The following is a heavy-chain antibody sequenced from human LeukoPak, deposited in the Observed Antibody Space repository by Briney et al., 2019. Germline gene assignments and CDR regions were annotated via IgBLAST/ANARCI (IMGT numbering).Heavy chain of an antibody. CDR2: IYYSGST. V-gene: IGHV4-31*03. CDR1: GGSISSGGYY. D-gene: IGHD5-12*01. CDR3: ARGTGSGYSGYDYAFDI. Sequence: SETLSLTCTVSGGSISSGGYYWSWIRQHPGKGLEWIGYIYYSGSTYYNPSLKSRFTISVDTSTNQFSLKLSSVTAADTAVYYCARGTGSGYSGYDYAFDIWGQGTMVTVSS. J-gene: IGHJ3*02.